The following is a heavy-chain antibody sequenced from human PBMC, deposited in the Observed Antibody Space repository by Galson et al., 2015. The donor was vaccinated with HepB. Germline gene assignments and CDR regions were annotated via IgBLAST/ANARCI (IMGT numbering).Heavy chain of an antibody. CDR2: INPSGGST. CDR1: GYTFTSYY. D-gene: IGHD3-10*01. V-gene: IGHV1-46*01. J-gene: IGHJ6*02. Sequence: SVKVSCKASGYTFTSYYMHWVRQAPGQGLEWMGIINPSGGSTSYAQKFQGRVTMTRDTSTSTVYMELSSLRSEDTAVYYCASQPRSITMVRGVPLYYYYGMDVWGQGTTVTVSS. CDR3: ASQPRSITMVRGVPLYYYYGMDV.